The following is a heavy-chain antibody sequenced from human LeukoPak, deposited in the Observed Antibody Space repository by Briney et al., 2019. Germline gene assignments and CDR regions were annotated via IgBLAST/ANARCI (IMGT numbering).Heavy chain of an antibody. D-gene: IGHD5-18*01. CDR2: IIPIFGTA. J-gene: IGHJ6*02. CDR3: ARLRYSYGYMGRGEVHYYYGMDV. Sequence: ASVKVSCKASGGTFSSYAISWVRQAPGQGLEWMGRIIPIFGTANYAQKFQGRVTITADESTSPAYMELSSLRSEDTAVYYCARLRYSYGYMGRGEVHYYYGMDVWGQGTTVTVSS. CDR1: GGTFSSYA. V-gene: IGHV1-69*13.